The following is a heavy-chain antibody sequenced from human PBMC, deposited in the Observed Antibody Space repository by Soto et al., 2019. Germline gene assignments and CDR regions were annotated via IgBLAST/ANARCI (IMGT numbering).Heavy chain of an antibody. CDR3: ARANRAAAGSLICNWFDP. Sequence: QVQLVQSGAEVKKPGSSVKVSCKASGGTFSSYTISWVRQAPGQGLEWMGRIIPILGIANYAQKFQGRVTITADKSSSTAYMELSSLRSEDTAVYYCARANRAAAGSLICNWFDPWGQGTLVTVSS. J-gene: IGHJ5*02. V-gene: IGHV1-69*02. D-gene: IGHD6-13*01. CDR2: IIPILGIA. CDR1: GGTFSSYT.